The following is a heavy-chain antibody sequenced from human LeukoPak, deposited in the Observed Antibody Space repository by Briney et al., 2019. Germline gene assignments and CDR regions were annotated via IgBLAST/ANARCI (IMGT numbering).Heavy chain of an antibody. Sequence: ASVKVSCKASGYTFPSSGISWVRQAPGQGLEWMGWISAYNGNTNYAQKIQGRVTMTTDTSTSTAYMELRSLRSDDTAVYYCARVGDAGDGYNPFDYWGQGTLVTVSS. D-gene: IGHD5-24*01. CDR1: GYTFPSSG. CDR3: ARVGDAGDGYNPFDY. J-gene: IGHJ4*02. CDR2: ISAYNGNT. V-gene: IGHV1-18*01.